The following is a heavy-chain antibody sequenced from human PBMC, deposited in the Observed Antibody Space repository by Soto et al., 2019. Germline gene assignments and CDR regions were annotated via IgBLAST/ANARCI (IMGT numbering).Heavy chain of an antibody. Sequence: QVQLVQSGAEVKKPGSSVKVSCKASGGTFSSYAISWVRQAPGQGLEWMGGIIPIFGTANYAQKFQGRVTITADESTSTAYMELSSLRSEDTAVYYCARGPEAVAGPNYYYYDGMDVWGQGTTVTVSS. D-gene: IGHD6-19*01. J-gene: IGHJ6*02. CDR3: ARGPEAVAGPNYYYYDGMDV. CDR2: IIPIFGTA. CDR1: GGTFSSYA. V-gene: IGHV1-69*01.